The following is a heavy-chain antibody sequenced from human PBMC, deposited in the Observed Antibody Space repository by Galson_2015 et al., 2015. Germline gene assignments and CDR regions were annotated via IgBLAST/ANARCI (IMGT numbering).Heavy chain of an antibody. J-gene: IGHJ6*04. CDR1: GYTFTSYG. D-gene: IGHD2-2*01. Sequence: SVKVSCKASGYTFTSYGISWVRQAPGQGLEWMGWISAYNGNTNYAQKLQGRVTMTTDTSTSTAYMELRSLRSDDTAVYYCARDTCSSTSCYPWGGMDVWGKGTTVTVSS. V-gene: IGHV1-18*01. CDR3: ARDTCSSTSCYPWGGMDV. CDR2: ISAYNGNT.